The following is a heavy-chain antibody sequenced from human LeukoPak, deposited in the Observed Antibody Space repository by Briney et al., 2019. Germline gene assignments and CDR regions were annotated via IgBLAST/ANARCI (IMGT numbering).Heavy chain of an antibody. J-gene: IGHJ4*02. CDR2: IWYDGSNE. CDR3: ASNPSEGY. CDR1: GFTVSSNY. D-gene: IGHD6-6*01. V-gene: IGHV3-33*08. Sequence: PGGSLRPSCAASGFTVSSNYMSWVRQAPGKGLEWVADIWYDGSNEYYGDSVKGRFTISRDNSKNTLYLEMNSLRVEDTAVYYCASNPSEGYWGQGTLVTVSS.